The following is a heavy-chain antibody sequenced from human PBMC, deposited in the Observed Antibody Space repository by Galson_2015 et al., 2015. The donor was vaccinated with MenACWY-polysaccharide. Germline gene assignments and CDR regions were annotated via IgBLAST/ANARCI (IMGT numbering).Heavy chain of an antibody. CDR2: ITGSGGST. CDR1: GLAFNGYA. D-gene: IGHD6-19*01. Sequence: SLRLSCAASGLAFNGYAMNWVRQAPGKGLEWVSAITGSGGSTYYADSVKGRFTISRDNSRDTLYLQMNSLRAEDTAIYYCAKDRPYSSGWFQQFDYWGQGTLVTVSS. J-gene: IGHJ4*02. V-gene: IGHV3-23*01. CDR3: AKDRPYSSGWFQQFDY.